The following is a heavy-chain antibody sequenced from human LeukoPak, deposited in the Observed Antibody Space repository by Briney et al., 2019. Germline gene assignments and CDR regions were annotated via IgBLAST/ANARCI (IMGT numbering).Heavy chain of an antibody. J-gene: IGHJ4*02. CDR2: LYYSGST. CDR3: ARGDYYGSGSYPYYFDY. D-gene: IGHD3-10*01. CDR1: GGSISNYY. V-gene: IGHV4-59*01. Sequence: PSETLSLTCTVSGGSISNYYWIWIRQPPGKGLEWIGYLYYSGSTSYNSSLKSRVIISSDPSRNELSLKLSSVTAADTAVYYCARGDYYGSGSYPYYFDYWGQGTLVTVSS.